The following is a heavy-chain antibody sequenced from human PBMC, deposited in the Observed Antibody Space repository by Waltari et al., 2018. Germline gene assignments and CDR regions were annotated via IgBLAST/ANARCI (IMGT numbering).Heavy chain of an antibody. CDR2: IYYSGST. V-gene: IGHV4-59*08. CDR1: GGSISSYY. CDR3: ARIRSGTYYFDY. J-gene: IGHJ4*02. Sequence: QVQLQESGPGLVQPSETLSLTCTVSGGSISSYYWSWIRQPPGKGLEWIGYIYYSGSTNYNPSLKSRVTISVDTSKNQFSLKLSSVTAADTAVYYCARIRSGTYYFDYWGQGTLVTVSS. D-gene: IGHD1-26*01.